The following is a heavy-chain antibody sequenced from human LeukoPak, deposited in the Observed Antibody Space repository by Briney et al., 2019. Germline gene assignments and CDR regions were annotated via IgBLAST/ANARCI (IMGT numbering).Heavy chain of an antibody. J-gene: IGHJ6*04. CDR1: GFTFSSYA. V-gene: IGHV3-30*04. Sequence: GGSLRLSCAASGFTFSSYAMHWVRQAPGKGLEWVAVISYDGSNKYYADSVKGRFTISRDNSKNTLYLQMNSLRAEDAAVYYCARDQVVRGAPYYYYGMDVWGRGTTVTVSS. CDR2: ISYDGSNK. D-gene: IGHD3-10*01. CDR3: ARDQVVRGAPYYYYGMDV.